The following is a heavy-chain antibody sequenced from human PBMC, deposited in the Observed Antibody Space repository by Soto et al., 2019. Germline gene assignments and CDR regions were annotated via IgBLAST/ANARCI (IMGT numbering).Heavy chain of an antibody. CDR3: ARDRGIVVVARFDY. J-gene: IGHJ4*02. CDR1: GFTFSSYE. Sequence: GGSLRLSCAASGFTFSSYEMNWVRQAPGKGLEWVSYISSSGSTIYYADSVKGRFTISRDNSKNTLYLQMNSLRAEDTAVYYCARDRGIVVVARFDYWGQGTLVTVSS. V-gene: IGHV3-48*03. CDR2: ISSSGSTI. D-gene: IGHD3-22*01.